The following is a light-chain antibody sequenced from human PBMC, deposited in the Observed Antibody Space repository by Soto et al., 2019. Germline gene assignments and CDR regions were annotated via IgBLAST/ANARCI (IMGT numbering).Light chain of an antibody. J-gene: IGKJ5*01. CDR1: QGISSY. CDR3: QQCHATPLP. V-gene: IGKV1-9*01. CDR2: AAY. Sequence: IQVTQSPSFLSASLGDRVHITCRASQGISSYLAWYQQKPGKAPKLLIYAAYTLQSGVTSRFSGSGSGTEFTLTISSLQPEDFAPYYCQQCHATPLPVGQRTRLDIK.